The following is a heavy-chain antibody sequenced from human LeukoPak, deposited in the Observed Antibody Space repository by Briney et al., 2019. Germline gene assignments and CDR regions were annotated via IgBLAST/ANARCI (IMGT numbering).Heavy chain of an antibody. Sequence: SETLSLTCTVSGGSISSGGYYWSWIRQHPGKGLEWIGYIYYSGSTNYNPSLKSRVTISVDTSKNQFSLKLSSVTAADTAVYYCARQRLGRISPIEYWGQGTLVTVSS. CDR3: ARQRLGRISPIEY. D-gene: IGHD2/OR15-2a*01. CDR2: IYYSGST. V-gene: IGHV4-61*08. J-gene: IGHJ4*02. CDR1: GGSISSGGYY.